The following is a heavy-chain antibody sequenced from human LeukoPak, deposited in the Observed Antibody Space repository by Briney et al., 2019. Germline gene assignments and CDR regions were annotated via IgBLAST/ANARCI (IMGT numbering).Heavy chain of an antibody. J-gene: IGHJ4*02. D-gene: IGHD5/OR15-5a*01. Sequence: GGSLRLSCAASGFPFTVYPTHWVRQAPGKGLEWVSVSSSDETYKFYADSVRGRFTISRDNSKNRLHLQMSDLRAEDTAVYFCARSVSGVWLFDYWGRGTLVTVSS. CDR1: GFPFTVYP. V-gene: IGHV3-30-3*01. CDR2: SSSDETYK. CDR3: ARSVSGVWLFDY.